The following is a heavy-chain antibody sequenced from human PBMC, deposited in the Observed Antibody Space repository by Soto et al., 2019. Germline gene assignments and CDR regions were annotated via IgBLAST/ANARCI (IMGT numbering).Heavy chain of an antibody. Sequence: GGSLILSCAASGFTFSSYSMSWVRQAPGKGLEWISAVSGSGGSTYYADSVKGRFTISRDNSKDTLYLQMNNLRAEDTAVYYCAKPPDYNWNDYWGQETLVTV. D-gene: IGHD1-20*01. CDR1: GFTFSSYS. CDR3: AKPPDYNWNDY. CDR2: VSGSGGST. V-gene: IGHV3-23*01. J-gene: IGHJ4*02.